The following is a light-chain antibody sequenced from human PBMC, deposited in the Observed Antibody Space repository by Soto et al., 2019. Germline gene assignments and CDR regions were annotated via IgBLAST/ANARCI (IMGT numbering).Light chain of an antibody. V-gene: IGLV4-69*01. Sequence: QSVLTQSPSASASLGASVKLTCTLSSGHSSYAIAWHQQQPEKGPRYLMKLNSDGSHSKGDGIPDRFSGSSSGAERYLTIYSLQSEDEADYYFQTWGTGIQVFGGGTKVTVL. CDR3: QTWGTGIQV. J-gene: IGLJ2*01. CDR1: SGHSSYA. CDR2: LNSDGSH.